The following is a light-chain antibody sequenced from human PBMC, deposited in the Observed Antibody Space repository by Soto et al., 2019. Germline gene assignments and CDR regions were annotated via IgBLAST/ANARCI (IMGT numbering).Light chain of an antibody. CDR1: QSISSW. CDR2: KAS. V-gene: IGKV1-5*03. J-gene: IGKJ1*01. CDR3: LHYSSDPWT. Sequence: DIQMTQPPSTLSASAGDRVTITCRASQSISSWLAWYQQKPGKAPQLLIYKASNLQSGVPSRFSGSGSGTEFTLTISSLQPDDFATYYCLHYSSDPWTFGQGTKVDIK.